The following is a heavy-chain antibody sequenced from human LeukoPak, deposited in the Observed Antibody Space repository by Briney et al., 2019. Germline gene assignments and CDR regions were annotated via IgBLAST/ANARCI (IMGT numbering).Heavy chain of an antibody. V-gene: IGHV1-69*01. CDR2: IIPIFGTT. J-gene: IGHJ5*02. CDR3: AREDYGRWFDP. Sequence: SVKVSCKASGGTFSSYTVSWVRQAPGQGLEWMGGIIPIFGTTNYAQKFQGRVTITADELTNTAYMDLSSLRSEDTAVYYCAREDYGRWFDPWGQGTLVTVSS. CDR1: GGTFSSYT. D-gene: IGHD4-17*01.